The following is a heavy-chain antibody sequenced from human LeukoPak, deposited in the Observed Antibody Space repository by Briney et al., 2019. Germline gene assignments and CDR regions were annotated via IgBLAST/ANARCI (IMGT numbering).Heavy chain of an antibody. CDR1: GFTFNNAW. V-gene: IGHV3-15*01. CDR3: TTAPRSSWDV. CDR2: IKSKTDGGTI. D-gene: IGHD6-19*01. Sequence: KSGGSLRLSCAASGFTFNNAWMSWVRPAPGKGLEWVGRIKSKTDGGTIDYAAPVKGRFTIARDDSKNTLYLQMNSLKTEDTAVYYCTTAPRSSWDVWGQGTTVTVSS. J-gene: IGHJ6*02.